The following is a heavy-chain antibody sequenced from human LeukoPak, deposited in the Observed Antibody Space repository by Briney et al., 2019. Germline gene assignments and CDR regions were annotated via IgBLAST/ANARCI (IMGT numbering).Heavy chain of an antibody. J-gene: IGHJ4*02. Sequence: PGGSLRLSCSASGFTFSSYAMHWVRQSPGKGLQYVSAITNNGGSTYYADSVKGRFTISRDNSKNTLYLQMNSLRAEDTAVYYCARDSSSRQLFFDYWGQGTLVTVSS. CDR3: ARDSSSRQLFFDY. CDR2: ITNNGGST. CDR1: GFTFSSYA. D-gene: IGHD6-13*01. V-gene: IGHV3-64*04.